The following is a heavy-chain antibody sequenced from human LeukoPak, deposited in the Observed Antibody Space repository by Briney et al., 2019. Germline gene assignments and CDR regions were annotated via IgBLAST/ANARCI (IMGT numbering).Heavy chain of an antibody. CDR1: GFTFSSYA. CDR2: IGASGADT. D-gene: IGHD3-22*01. V-gene: IGHV3-23*01. Sequence: PGGSLRLSCTVSGFTFSSYAMTWVRQAPGKGLDWVSAIGASGADTYYAASAKGRFTVSRDNSNNTLYLQMSSLRADDTAVYFCAKRPRDSSGYYLGAFDGWGQGTTVTVSS. CDR3: AKRPRDSSGYYLGAFDG. J-gene: IGHJ3*01.